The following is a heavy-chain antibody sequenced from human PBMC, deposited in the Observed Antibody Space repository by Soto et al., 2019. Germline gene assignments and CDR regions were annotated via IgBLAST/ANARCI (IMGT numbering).Heavy chain of an antibody. CDR3: ARWGPGEWLPLLDY. CDR1: GGSISSYY. CDR2: IYYSGST. D-gene: IGHD5-12*01. V-gene: IGHV4-59*01. J-gene: IGHJ4*02. Sequence: QVQLQESGPGLVKPSETLSLTCTVSGGSISSYYWSWIRQPPGKGLEWIGYIYYSGSTNYNPSLKSRVTISVDTSKNQFSLKLSSVTAADTAVYYCARWGPGEWLPLLDYWGQGTLVTVSS.